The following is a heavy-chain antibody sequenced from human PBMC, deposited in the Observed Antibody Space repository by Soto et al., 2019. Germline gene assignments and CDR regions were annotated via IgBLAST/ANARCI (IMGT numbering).Heavy chain of an antibody. D-gene: IGHD2-2*01. V-gene: IGHV4-39*01. Sequence: PSETLSLTCTVSGGSISSSSYYWGWIRQPPGKGLEWIGSIYYSGSTYYNPSLKSRVTISVDTSKNQFSLNLSSVTAADTAVYYCAGTLRYCSSTSCPVYHWGQGSLVTVSS. CDR1: GGSISSSSYY. CDR2: IYYSGST. J-gene: IGHJ5*02. CDR3: AGTLRYCSSTSCPVYH.